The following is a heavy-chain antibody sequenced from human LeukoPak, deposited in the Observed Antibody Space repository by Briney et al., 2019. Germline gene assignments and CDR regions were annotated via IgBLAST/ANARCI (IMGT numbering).Heavy chain of an antibody. Sequence: GGSLRLSCAASGFTFSRFAMSWVRQAPGKGLEWVSSISRSNRTTYYADSVKGRFTISRDNSKNILYLQMNSLRADDTAVYYCAKDGNYFDSSGYLIPFDYWGQRTLVTASS. J-gene: IGHJ4*02. CDR3: AKDGNYFDSSGYLIPFDY. CDR2: ISRSNRTT. CDR1: GFTFSRFA. D-gene: IGHD3-22*01. V-gene: IGHV3-23*01.